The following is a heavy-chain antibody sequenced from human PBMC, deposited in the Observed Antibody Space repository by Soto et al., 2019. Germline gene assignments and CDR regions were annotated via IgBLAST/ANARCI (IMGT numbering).Heavy chain of an antibody. CDR2: IYYSAST. J-gene: IGHJ6*02. CDR1: GGSISSGDYH. CDR3: ARDSRTPSGGMDV. Sequence: PTETLSLTCTVSGGSISSGDYHWTWIRQPPGKGLEWIGAIYYSASTYYSPSLVSRITISIDTSKNQFSLKLTSVTAADTAVYYCARDSRTPSGGMDVWGQGTTVTVSS. V-gene: IGHV4-30-4*01.